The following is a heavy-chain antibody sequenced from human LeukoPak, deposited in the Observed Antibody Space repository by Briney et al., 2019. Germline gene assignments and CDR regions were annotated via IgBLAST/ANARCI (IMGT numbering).Heavy chain of an antibody. CDR2: IHYTGST. V-gene: IGHV4-31*03. J-gene: IGHJ2*01. CDR3: ARDPATWYFDL. D-gene: IGHD1-1*01. Sequence: SQTLSLTCTVSGGSISSGGYYWSWIRQHPGKGLEWIGYIHYTGSTSYNPSLKSRVTISVDTPKSQFSLNLSSVTAADTALYYCARDPATWYFDLWGRGTLVTVSS. CDR1: GGSISSGGYY.